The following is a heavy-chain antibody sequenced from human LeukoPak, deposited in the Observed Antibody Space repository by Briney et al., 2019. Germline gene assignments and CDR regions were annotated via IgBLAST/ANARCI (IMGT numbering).Heavy chain of an antibody. D-gene: IGHD6-25*01. Sequence: GGSLRLSCAASGFTVSSNHMSWVRQAPGKGLEWVSIIYSGGSTYYADSVKGRFTISRDNSKNTLYLQMNNLRAEDTALYYCARDNSRHYFDYWGQGTLVTVSS. CDR1: GFTVSSNH. CDR3: ARDNSRHYFDY. J-gene: IGHJ4*02. V-gene: IGHV3-53*01. CDR2: IYSGGST.